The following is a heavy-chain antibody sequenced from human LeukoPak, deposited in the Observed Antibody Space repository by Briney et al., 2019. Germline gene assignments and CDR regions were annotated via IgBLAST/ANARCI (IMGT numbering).Heavy chain of an antibody. Sequence: ASVKVSCKASGYTFTSYYMHWVRQPPAQGLEWMGWINPNSSGTNYAQKFHGRVTMTRDTSISTAYMELSRLRSDDTAVYYCARDLRVTYYDSLTGYSRFGYWGQGTLVSVSS. CDR3: ARDLRVTYYDSLTGYSRFGY. D-gene: IGHD3-9*01. CDR1: GYTFTSYY. J-gene: IGHJ4*02. CDR2: INPNSSGT. V-gene: IGHV1-2*02.